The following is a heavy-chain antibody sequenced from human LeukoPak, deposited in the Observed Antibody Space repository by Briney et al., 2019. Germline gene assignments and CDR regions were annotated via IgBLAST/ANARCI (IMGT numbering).Heavy chain of an antibody. CDR3: VRAIGKSEGY. Sequence: QPGGSLRLSCAASGFTLSSYWMSWVRQAPGKGLEWVANIKQDGSEKYYVDSVKGRFTISRDNAKNSLYLQMNSLRGEDTAVYYCVRAIGKSEGYWGQGTLVTVSS. V-gene: IGHV3-7*01. CDR2: IKQDGSEK. CDR1: GFTLSSYW. J-gene: IGHJ4*02. D-gene: IGHD4-23*01.